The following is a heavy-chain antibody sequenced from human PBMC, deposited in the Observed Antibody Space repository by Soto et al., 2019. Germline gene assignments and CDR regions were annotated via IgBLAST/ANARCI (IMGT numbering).Heavy chain of an antibody. V-gene: IGHV3-23*01. J-gene: IGHJ4*02. CDR1: GLTFSIYG. CDR2: ISASGGST. D-gene: IGHD3-22*01. CDR3: ASYYYHSSGYYHYFDY. Sequence: PGGSLRLSCAASGLTFSIYGMSWVRQAPGKGPEWVSGISASGGSTYYADSVKGRFTISRDNSKNTVYLQMNSLRAEDTASYYCASYYYHSSGYYHYFDYWGQGTLVPVSS.